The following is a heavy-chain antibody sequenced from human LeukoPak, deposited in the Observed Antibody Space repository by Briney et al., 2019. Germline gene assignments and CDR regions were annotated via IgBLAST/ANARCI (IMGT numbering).Heavy chain of an antibody. D-gene: IGHD1-14*01. V-gene: IGHV3-7*01. CDR1: GFTFSSYW. CDR2: IRQDGGEK. CDR3: ARDYHKPYYFDS. J-gene: IGHJ4*02. Sequence: PGGSLRLSCAASGFTFSSYWMSWVRQAPGKGLEWVANIRQDGGEKYHIDSVKGRFTISRDNAKNSLYLQMNSLRAEDTAVYYCARDYHKPYYFDSWGQGTLVTVSS.